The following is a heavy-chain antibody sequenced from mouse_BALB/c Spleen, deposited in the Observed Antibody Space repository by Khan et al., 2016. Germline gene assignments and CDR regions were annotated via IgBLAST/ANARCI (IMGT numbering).Heavy chain of an antibody. Sequence: EVKLLESGGGLVQPGGSLKLSCAATGFDFSRYWMSWVRQAPGKGLEWIGEINPDSSTINYTPSLKDKFIISRDNAKNTLYLQMSKVRSEDTAHYYCVRQEDYAMDYWGQGTSVTVSS. CDR1: GFDFSRYW. J-gene: IGHJ4*01. V-gene: IGHV4-1*02. CDR3: VRQEDYAMDY. CDR2: INPDSSTI.